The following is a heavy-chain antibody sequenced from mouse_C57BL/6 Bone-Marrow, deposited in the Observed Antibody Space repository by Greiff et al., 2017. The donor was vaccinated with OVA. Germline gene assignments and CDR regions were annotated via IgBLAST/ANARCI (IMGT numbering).Heavy chain of an antibody. Sequence: QVQLQQPGAELVKPGASVKLSCKASGYTFTSYWMQWVKQRPGQGLEWIGEIDPSDSYTNYNQKFKGKATLTVDTSSSTAYMQLSSLTSEDSAVYYCARHGNSPGFAYWGQGTTLTVSS. CDR1: GYTFTSYW. CDR2: IDPSDSYT. J-gene: IGHJ2*01. V-gene: IGHV1-50*01. D-gene: IGHD2-1*01. CDR3: ARHGNSPGFAY.